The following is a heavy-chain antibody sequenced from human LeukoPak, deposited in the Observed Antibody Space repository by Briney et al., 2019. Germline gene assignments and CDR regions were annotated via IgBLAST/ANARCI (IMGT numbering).Heavy chain of an antibody. Sequence: GGSLRLSCAASGFTFSSYSMNWVRQAPGKGLEWVSYISSASNTIYYADSVKGRFTISRDNAKNSLYLQMNSLRAEDTAMYYCARNGWFGDNNWFDPWGQGTLVTVSS. CDR1: GFTFSSYS. V-gene: IGHV3-48*01. J-gene: IGHJ5*02. CDR2: ISSASNTI. D-gene: IGHD3-10*01. CDR3: ARNGWFGDNNWFDP.